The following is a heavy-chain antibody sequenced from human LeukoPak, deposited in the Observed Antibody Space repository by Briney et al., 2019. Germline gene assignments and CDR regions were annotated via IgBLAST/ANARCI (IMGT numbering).Heavy chain of an antibody. D-gene: IGHD1-26*01. J-gene: IGHJ4*02. CDR1: GFAFSSYS. V-gene: IGHV3-21*06. CDR3: AREVGATHFDR. Sequence: GGSLRLSCEASGFAFSSYSMNWVRQAPGRGPEWVSLISTTSTSIYYADSVKGRFTVSRDNAKNSLYLQMNSLRAEDTAVYYCAREVGATHFDRWGQGTLVTVST. CDR2: ISTTSTSI.